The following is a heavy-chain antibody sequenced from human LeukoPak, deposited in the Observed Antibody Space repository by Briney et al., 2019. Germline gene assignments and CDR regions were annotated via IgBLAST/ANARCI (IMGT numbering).Heavy chain of an antibody. D-gene: IGHD6-19*01. Sequence: SETLSLTCAVYGGSFSGYYWSWIRQPPGKGLEWIGEINHSGSTNYNPSLKSRVTISVDTSKNQFSLKLSSVTAADTAVHYCASSLGKAGAYFDYWGQGTLVTVSS. CDR3: ASSLGKAGAYFDY. CDR2: INHSGST. V-gene: IGHV4-34*01. J-gene: IGHJ4*02. CDR1: GGSFSGYY.